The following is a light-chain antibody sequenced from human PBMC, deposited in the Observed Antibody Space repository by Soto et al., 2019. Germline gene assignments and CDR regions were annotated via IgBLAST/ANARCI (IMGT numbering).Light chain of an antibody. CDR1: QSVSSW. CDR3: QQYNSFALT. V-gene: IGKV1-5*03. J-gene: IGKJ4*01. CDR2: EAS. Sequence: DIQMTQSPSTLSASVGDRVTITCRASQSVSSWLAWYQQKPGKAPKVLLYEASSLEIGVPSGFGGSGAGTEFTLTISSLQPDDFATYYCQQYNSFALTFGGGTKVEIK.